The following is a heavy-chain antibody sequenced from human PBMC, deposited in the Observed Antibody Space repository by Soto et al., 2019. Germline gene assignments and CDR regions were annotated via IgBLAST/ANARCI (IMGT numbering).Heavy chain of an antibody. CDR1: GGSISSGGYY. CDR2: IHYSGST. J-gene: IGHJ4*02. Sequence: QVQLQESAPGLVKPSQTLSLTCTVHGGSISSGGYYWRWIRQHPGKGFEWIGYIHYSGSTYYNPSTTSRVTISLDTSKTQFSLKLTSVTAADTAVYDCAAGSAYPYYFDYWGEGTLVTVSS. D-gene: IGHD3-3*01. V-gene: IGHV4-31*03. CDR3: AAGSAYPYYFDY.